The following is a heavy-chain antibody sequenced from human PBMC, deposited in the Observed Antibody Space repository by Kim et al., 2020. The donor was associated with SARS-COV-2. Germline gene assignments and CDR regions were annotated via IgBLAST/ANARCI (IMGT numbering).Heavy chain of an antibody. V-gene: IGHV3-48*02. D-gene: IGHD1-26*01. J-gene: IGHJ4*01. CDR3: ARSTEGAADY. CDR1: GFPFSIYS. CDR2: ITGGSNII. Sequence: GGSLRLSCAASGFPFSIYSMNWTRQAPGRGLEWVAYITGGSNIIYYADSVKGRFTIFRDNAKNSLYLQMSSLRDEDTAVYYCARSTEGAADYWGHGILVTVSS.